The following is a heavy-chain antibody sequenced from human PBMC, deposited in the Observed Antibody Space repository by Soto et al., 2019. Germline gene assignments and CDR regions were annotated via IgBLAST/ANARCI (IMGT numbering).Heavy chain of an antibody. J-gene: IGHJ4*02. V-gene: IGHV1-69*06. Sequence: QVQLVQSGAEVNKPGSSVKVSCKASGGTFSSYAISWVRQAPGQGLEWMGGIIPIFGTANYAQKFQGRVTITADKSTSTAYMELSSLRSEDTAVYYWASGGDSGSNPNYYFDYWGQGTLVTVSS. CDR1: GGTFSSYA. CDR2: IIPIFGTA. D-gene: IGHD1-26*01. CDR3: ASGGDSGSNPNYYFDY.